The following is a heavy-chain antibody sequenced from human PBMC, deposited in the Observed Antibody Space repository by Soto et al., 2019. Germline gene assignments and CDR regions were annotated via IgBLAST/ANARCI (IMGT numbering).Heavy chain of an antibody. V-gene: IGHV1-18*01. CDR3: ATRFPPRYSSGPLDV. CDR1: GYTFTSYG. J-gene: IGHJ6*02. Sequence: QVQLVQSGAEVKKPGASVKVSCKASGYTFTSYGISWVRQAPGQGLEWMGWISAYNGNTNYAQKLQGRVTMTTDTSTSTAYMELRSLGSDDTAVYYCATRFPPRYSSGPLDVWGQGTTVTVSS. D-gene: IGHD3-22*01. CDR2: ISAYNGNT.